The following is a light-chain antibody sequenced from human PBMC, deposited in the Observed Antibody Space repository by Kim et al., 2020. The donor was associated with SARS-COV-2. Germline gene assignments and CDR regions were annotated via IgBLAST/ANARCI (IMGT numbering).Light chain of an antibody. CDR1: NIGSKS. V-gene: IGLV3-21*04. CDR3: QVWDSSSDHWV. CDR2: YDS. Sequence: SYELTQPPSVSVAPGKTARITCGGNNIGSKSVHWYQQKPGQAPVLVIYYDSDRPSGIPERFSGSNSGNTATLTISRLEAGDEADYYCQVWDSSSDHWVFGGGTQLTVL. J-gene: IGLJ3*02.